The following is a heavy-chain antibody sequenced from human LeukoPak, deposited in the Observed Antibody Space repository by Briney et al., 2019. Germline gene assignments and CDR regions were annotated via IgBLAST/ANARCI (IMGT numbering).Heavy chain of an antibody. CDR2: IYYSGST. CDR3: ARVRAGYYGSGSYPTIIDY. D-gene: IGHD3-10*01. Sequence: SETLSLTCAVSGGSISSYYWSWIRQPPGKGLEWLGYIYYSGSTNYNPSLKSRVTISVDTSKNQFSLKLSSVTAADTAVYYCARVRAGYYGSGSYPTIIDYWGQGTLVTVSS. V-gene: IGHV4-59*01. CDR1: GGSISSYY. J-gene: IGHJ4*02.